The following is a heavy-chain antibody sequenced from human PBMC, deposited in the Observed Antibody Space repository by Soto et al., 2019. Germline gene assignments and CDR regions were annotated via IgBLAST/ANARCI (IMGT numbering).Heavy chain of an antibody. J-gene: IGHJ4*02. V-gene: IGHV3-7*01. CDR3: RTDFQAF. CDR2: IKEDGSEK. CDR1: GLTFSVHW. Sequence: EVQLVESGGGLVQPGGSLRLSCAASGLTFSVHWMSWVRQAPGKGLEWVARIKEDGSEKQYVDSVKGRFTISRDNAESSLYLQMNYVRDEDTALYYCRTDFQAFWGQGTLVTVSS.